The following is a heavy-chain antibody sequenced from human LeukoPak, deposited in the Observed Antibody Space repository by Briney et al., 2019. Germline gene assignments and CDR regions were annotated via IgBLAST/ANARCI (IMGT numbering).Heavy chain of an antibody. V-gene: IGHV4-4*07. J-gene: IGHJ3*02. CDR1: GGSISSYY. CDR3: ARVLTVWYRSIYSRSYGAFDI. CDR2: IYTSGST. D-gene: IGHD1-26*01. Sequence: SKTLSLTCTVSGGSISSYYWSLIRQPAGKGLEWIGRIYTSGSTNYNPSLKSRVTMSVDTSKNQFSLKLSSVTAADTAVYYCARVLTVWYRSIYSRSYGAFDIWGQGTMVTVSS.